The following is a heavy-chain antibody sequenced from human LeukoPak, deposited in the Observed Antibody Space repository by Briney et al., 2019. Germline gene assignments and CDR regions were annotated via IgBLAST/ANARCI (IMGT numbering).Heavy chain of an antibody. J-gene: IGHJ4*02. V-gene: IGHV4-34*01. CDR2: INHSGST. Sequence: SETLSLTCAVYGGSFSGYYWSWIRQPPGKGLERIGEINHSGSTNYNPSLKSRVTISVDTSKNQFSLKLSSVTAADTAVYYCARRGRGYSYGTDYWGQGTLVTVSS. CDR3: ARRGRGYSYGTDY. CDR1: GGSFSGYY. D-gene: IGHD5-18*01.